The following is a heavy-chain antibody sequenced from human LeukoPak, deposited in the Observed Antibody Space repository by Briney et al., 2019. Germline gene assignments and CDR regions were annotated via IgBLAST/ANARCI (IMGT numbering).Heavy chain of an antibody. CDR1: GASISSSSYY. CDR3: ARRGIAAAGPLAEYFQH. Sequence: PSETLSLTCTVSGASISSSSYYWGWIRQPPGKGLEWIGSIYYSGSTYYNPSLKSRVTIPVDTSKNQFSLKLSSVTAADTAVYYCARRGIAAAGPLAEYFQHWGQGTLVTVSS. J-gene: IGHJ1*01. D-gene: IGHD6-13*01. CDR2: IYYSGST. V-gene: IGHV4-39*01.